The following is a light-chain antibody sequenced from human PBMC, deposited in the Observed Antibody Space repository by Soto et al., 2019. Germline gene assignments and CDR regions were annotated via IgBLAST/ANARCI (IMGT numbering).Light chain of an antibody. CDR1: SSDVGGYNY. Sequence: QSALTQPASVSGSPGQSITISCTGTSSDVGGYNYVSWYQHHPGKAPKLIIYEVSTRPSGVSLRFSGSKSGNAASLAISGLQAEDEADYFCSSFTSTNTLPVFGGGTKVTVL. J-gene: IGLJ3*02. V-gene: IGLV2-14*01. CDR2: EVS. CDR3: SSFTSTNTLPV.